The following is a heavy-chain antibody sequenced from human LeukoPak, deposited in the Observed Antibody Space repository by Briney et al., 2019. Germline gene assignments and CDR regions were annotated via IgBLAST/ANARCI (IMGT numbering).Heavy chain of an antibody. CDR1: GYTFTSYR. V-gene: IGHV1-18*01. D-gene: IGHD7-27*01. CDR3: ARGTGDGLDY. Sequence: ASVKVSCKVSGYTFTSYRITWVRQPPGQGLEWMGWISTYNGDTKYAQKFQGSVTMTTDTSTSTVYVDLRSLRPDDTAVYYCARGTGDGLDYWGQGTLVTVSS. CDR2: ISTYNGDT. J-gene: IGHJ4*02.